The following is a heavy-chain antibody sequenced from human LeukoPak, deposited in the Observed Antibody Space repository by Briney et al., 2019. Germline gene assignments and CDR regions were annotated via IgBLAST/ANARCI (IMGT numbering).Heavy chain of an antibody. D-gene: IGHD3-10*01. V-gene: IGHV7-4-1*02. J-gene: IGHJ6*02. CDR2: INTNTGNP. CDR3: ARPLGLHYYTSGGSPYGLDV. CDR1: GYTFTSYG. Sequence: EASVKVSCKASGYTFTSYGISWVRQAPGQGLEWMGWINTNTGNPTYAQDFTGRFVFSLDTSVSTAYLQISSLRTEDTAVYYCARPLGLHYYTSGGSPYGLDVWGQGTTVTVSS.